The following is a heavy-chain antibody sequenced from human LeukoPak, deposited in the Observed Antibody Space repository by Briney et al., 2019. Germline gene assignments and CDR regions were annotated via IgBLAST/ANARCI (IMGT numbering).Heavy chain of an antibody. CDR3: ARGGSSSSWYYYFDY. Sequence: AGGSLRLSCAASGFTFSTYAMNWVRQAPGKGLEWVAVISYDGSKKYYADSVKGRFTISRDNSKNTLYLQMNSLRPEDTAVYYCARGGSSSSWYYYFDYWGLGTLVTVSS. CDR1: GFTFSTYA. CDR2: ISYDGSKK. D-gene: IGHD6-13*01. J-gene: IGHJ4*02. V-gene: IGHV3-30-3*01.